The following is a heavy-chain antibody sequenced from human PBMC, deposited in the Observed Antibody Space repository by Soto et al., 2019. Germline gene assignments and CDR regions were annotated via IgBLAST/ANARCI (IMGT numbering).Heavy chain of an antibody. J-gene: IGHJ4*02. D-gene: IGHD5-18*01. CDR3: ARGTWQLGYY. V-gene: IGHV1-18*01. CDR2: ISAYNGNT. Sequence: ASVKGSCKAAGYTLMSYGVGWVRQAPGQGLEWMGWISAYNGNTNYAQKLQGRVTMTTDTSTSTAYMELRSLRSDDTAVYYCARGTWQLGYYWGQGTLVTVSS. CDR1: GYTLMSYG.